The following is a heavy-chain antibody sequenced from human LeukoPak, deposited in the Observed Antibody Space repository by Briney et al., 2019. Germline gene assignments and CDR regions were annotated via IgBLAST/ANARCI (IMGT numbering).Heavy chain of an antibody. Sequence: PGGSQRLSCAASGCTFSSYDMHWVRQATGKGLEWVSAIGTAGDPYYPGSVKGRFTISRENAKNSLYLQMNSLRAGDTAVYYCARGHSGIFGVVIAHYDYWGQGTLVTVSS. CDR1: GCTFSSYD. CDR2: IGTAGDP. CDR3: ARGHSGIFGVVIAHYDY. J-gene: IGHJ4*02. D-gene: IGHD3-3*01. V-gene: IGHV3-13*05.